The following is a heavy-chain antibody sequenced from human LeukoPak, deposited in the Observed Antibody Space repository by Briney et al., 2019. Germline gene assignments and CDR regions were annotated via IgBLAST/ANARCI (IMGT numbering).Heavy chain of an antibody. J-gene: IGHJ4*02. CDR3: ARPPSRGYSSSFEY. CDR2: IYTDESNI. Sequence: GESLKISCKGSGSSFPTYWSAWVRQMPGKGLEWMGIIYTDESNIRYSPSFQGQVTISADKSISTAYLQWSSLKASDTAMYYCARPPSRGYSSSFEYWGQGTLATVSS. D-gene: IGHD2-2*03. V-gene: IGHV5-51*01. CDR1: GSSFPTYW.